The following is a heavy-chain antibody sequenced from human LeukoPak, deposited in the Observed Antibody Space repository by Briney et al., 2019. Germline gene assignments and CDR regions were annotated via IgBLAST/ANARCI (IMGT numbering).Heavy chain of an antibody. D-gene: IGHD3-10*01. CDR1: GFTFSSYS. J-gene: IGHJ4*02. Sequence: GGSLRLSCAASGFTFSSYSMNWVRQAPGKGLEWVSSISSSSSYIYYADSVKGRFTISGGNAKNSLYLQMNSLRAEDTALYYCAKAYYYGSGYYFDYWGQGTLVTVSS. CDR3: AKAYYYGSGYYFDY. CDR2: ISSSSSYI. V-gene: IGHV3-21*04.